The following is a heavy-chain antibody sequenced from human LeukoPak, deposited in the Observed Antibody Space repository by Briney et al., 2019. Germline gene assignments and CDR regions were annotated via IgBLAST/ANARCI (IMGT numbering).Heavy chain of an antibody. Sequence: PGGSLRLSCAASGFTFSSYGMHWVRQAPGKGLEWVAVIWYDGSNKYYADSVKGRFTISRDNSKNTLYLQMNSLRAEDTAVYYCARRGYCSSTSCSGGMDVWGQGTTVTVSS. D-gene: IGHD2-2*01. CDR1: GFTFSSYG. V-gene: IGHV3-33*01. CDR3: ARRGYCSSTSCSGGMDV. CDR2: IWYDGSNK. J-gene: IGHJ6*02.